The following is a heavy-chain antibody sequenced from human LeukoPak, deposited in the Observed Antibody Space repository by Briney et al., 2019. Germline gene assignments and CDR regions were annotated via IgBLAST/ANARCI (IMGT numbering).Heavy chain of an antibody. Sequence: GGSLRLSCAASGFTFSDHYMSWIRQAPGKGLEWVSYISSYSTYTNYADFVKGRFTISRGNAKNSLYLQMNSLRAEDTAVYYCARGTVTHDAFDIWGQGTIVTVSS. V-gene: IGHV3-11*06. CDR3: ARGTVTHDAFDI. CDR1: GFTFSDHY. J-gene: IGHJ3*02. D-gene: IGHD4-17*01. CDR2: ISSYSTYT.